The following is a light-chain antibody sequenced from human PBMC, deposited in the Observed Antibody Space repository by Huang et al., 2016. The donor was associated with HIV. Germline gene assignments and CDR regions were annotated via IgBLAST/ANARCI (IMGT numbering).Light chain of an antibody. CDR3: HQYYTTPRT. V-gene: IGKV4-1*01. J-gene: IGKJ1*01. CDR2: WAS. Sequence: DIVMTQSPESLAVSLGERATINGKPSQCVLYRSNNKNYLAGYQQKPGHPPKLIIHWASTRESGVPDRFSGSGSGTDFTLSISNLQAEDVAVYSCHQYYTTPRTFGQGTKVEIK. CDR1: QCVLYRSNNKNY.